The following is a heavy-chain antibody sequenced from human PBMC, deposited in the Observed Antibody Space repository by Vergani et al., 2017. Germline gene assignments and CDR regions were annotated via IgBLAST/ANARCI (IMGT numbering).Heavy chain of an antibody. D-gene: IGHD6-19*01. J-gene: IGHJ4*02. CDR1: GFTFSSYG. V-gene: IGHV3-33*01. CDR2: IWYDGSNK. CDR3: AREGIAVAASLDY. Sequence: QVQLVESGGGVVQPGRSLRLSCAASGFTFSSYGMHWVRQAPGKGLEWVAFIWYDGSNKYYADSVKGRFTISRDNSKNTLYLQMNSLRAEDTAVYYCAREGIAVAASLDYWGQGTLVTVSS.